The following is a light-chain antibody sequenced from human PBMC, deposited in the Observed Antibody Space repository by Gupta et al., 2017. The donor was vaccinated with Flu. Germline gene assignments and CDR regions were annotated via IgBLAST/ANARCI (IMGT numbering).Light chain of an antibody. Sequence: PSTLSASVGDRVTSTCRDSQSVGSRLKWYQQKPGKAPKLLIYKASRVESGVPSRFSGSGSGTEFTLTSSSLQPDDSATYYGQQFDTYWTFGQGTKVEIK. V-gene: IGKV1-5*03. J-gene: IGKJ1*01. CDR2: KAS. CDR1: QSVGSR. CDR3: QQFDTYWT.